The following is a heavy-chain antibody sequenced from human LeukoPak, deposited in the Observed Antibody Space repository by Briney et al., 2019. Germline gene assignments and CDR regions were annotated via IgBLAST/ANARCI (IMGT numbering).Heavy chain of an antibody. J-gene: IGHJ4*02. CDR2: IYSSGDT. Sequence: PSETLSLTCTVSGGSLNTYHWSWIRQPAVKGLEWIGHIYSSGDTNYNPSLKSRVTMSVDKSRHEVSLQLTSVTAADTAVYYCARALRYCSGSTCYSGFDSWGQGTLVTVSS. V-gene: IGHV4-4*07. CDR3: ARALRYCSGSTCYSGFDS. CDR1: GGSLNTYH. D-gene: IGHD2-15*01.